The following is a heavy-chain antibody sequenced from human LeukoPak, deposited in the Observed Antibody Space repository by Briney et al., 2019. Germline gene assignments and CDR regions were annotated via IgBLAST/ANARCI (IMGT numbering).Heavy chain of an antibody. J-gene: IGHJ4*02. Sequence: PGGSLRLSCAASGFTFSDYYMSWIRQAPGKGLEWVSYISGNTVYTNYADSVKGRFTISRDNAKNSLYLQMNSLRAEDTAVYYCARDQPAVFGYWGQGTLVTVSS. CDR2: ISGNTVYT. CDR3: ARDQPAVFGY. V-gene: IGHV3-11*06. CDR1: GFTFSDYY.